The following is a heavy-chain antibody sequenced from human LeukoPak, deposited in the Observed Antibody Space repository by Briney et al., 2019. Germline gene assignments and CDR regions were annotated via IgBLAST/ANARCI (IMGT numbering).Heavy chain of an antibody. CDR2: IYHSGST. CDR1: GYSISSGYY. CDR3: ARVPGTTVMPPHYLDY. J-gene: IGHJ4*02. V-gene: IGHV4-38-2*02. Sequence: SETLSLTCTVSGYSISSGYYWGWIRQPPGKGLEWIGSIYHSGSTYYNPSLKSRVTISVDTSKNQFSLKLRSVTAADTAMYYCARVPGTTVMPPHYLDYWGQGTLVTVSS. D-gene: IGHD1-7*01.